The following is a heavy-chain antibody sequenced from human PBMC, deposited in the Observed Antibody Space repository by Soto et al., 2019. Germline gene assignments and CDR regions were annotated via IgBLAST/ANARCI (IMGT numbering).Heavy chain of an antibody. CDR2: VYYSGST. J-gene: IGHJ5*02. D-gene: IGHD1-1*01. V-gene: IGHV4-59*01. Sequence: ESLSVTCSDSGASIGTYYWSWMRQSPGKGLEWLGDVYYSGSTNYNPSLRSRVTMSVDTSNNQFSLKLISVTAADTAVYYCARDAPYPQGNWLNLDLWGQGTLVTVSS. CDR3: ARDAPYPQGNWLNLDL. CDR1: GASIGTYY.